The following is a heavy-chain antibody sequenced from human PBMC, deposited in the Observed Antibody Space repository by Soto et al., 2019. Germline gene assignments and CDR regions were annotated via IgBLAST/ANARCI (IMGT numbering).Heavy chain of an antibody. V-gene: IGHV3-64*01. CDR2: ISSNGGST. Sequence: GGSLRLSCAASGFTFSSYAMHWVRQAPGKGLEYVSAISSNGGSTYYANSVKGRFTISRDNSKNTLYLQMGSLRAEDMAVYYCARALSGLRYYDYWGQGTLVTVSS. J-gene: IGHJ4*02. CDR1: GFTFSSYA. CDR3: ARALSGLRYYDY. D-gene: IGHD3-9*01.